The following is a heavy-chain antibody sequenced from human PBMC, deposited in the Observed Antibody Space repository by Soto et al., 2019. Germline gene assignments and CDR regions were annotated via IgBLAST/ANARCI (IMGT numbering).Heavy chain of an antibody. CDR2: ISSNGGST. CDR1: GFTFSSYA. J-gene: IGHJ1*01. V-gene: IGHV3-64D*08. CDR3: VKDTHRVAVAGRLFFGYFQH. Sequence: GGSLRLSCSASGFTFSSYAMHWVRQAPGKGLEYVSAISSNGGSTYYADSVKGRFTISRDNSKNTLYLQMSSLRAEDTAVYYCVKDTHRVAVAGRLFFGYFQHWGQGTLVTVSS. D-gene: IGHD6-19*01.